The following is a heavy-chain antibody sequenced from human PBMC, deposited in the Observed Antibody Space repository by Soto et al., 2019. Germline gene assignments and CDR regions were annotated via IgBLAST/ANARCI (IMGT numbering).Heavy chain of an antibody. J-gene: IGHJ6*02. V-gene: IGHV1-18*01. CDR3: VRESSVSVRQYGMDV. CDR2: ISAYIGNT. Sequence: ASVKVPCKASGYTFTSYGISLVRQAPGHGREWMGWISAYIGNTDYAQKPQGRVTMTTDTSTSTAYMELRSQRCDDTAVYYLVRESSVSVRQYGMDVWAQGPTVTASS. CDR1: GYTFTSYG.